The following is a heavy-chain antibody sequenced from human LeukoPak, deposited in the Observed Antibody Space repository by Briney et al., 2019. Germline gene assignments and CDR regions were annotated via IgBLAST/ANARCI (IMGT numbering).Heavy chain of an antibody. V-gene: IGHV3-30*04. J-gene: IGHJ4*02. CDR2: ISYDGSNK. Sequence: AGGSLRLSCAASGFTFSSYAMHWVRQAPGKGLEWVAVISYDGSNKYYADSVKGRFTISRDNSKNTLYLQMNSLRAEDTAVYYCARVPLSYYDSSGYYYFDYWGQGTLVTVSS. CDR3: ARVPLSYYDSSGYYYFDY. CDR1: GFTFSSYA. D-gene: IGHD3-22*01.